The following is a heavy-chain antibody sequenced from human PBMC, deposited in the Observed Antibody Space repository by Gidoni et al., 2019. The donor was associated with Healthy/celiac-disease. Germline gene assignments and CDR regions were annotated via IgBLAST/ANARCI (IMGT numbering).Heavy chain of an antibody. CDR2: KSYDGSKK. V-gene: IGHV3-30-3*01. D-gene: IGHD6-6*01. CDR1: RFPFSSYA. CDR3: ASDDSSSRNPCSDY. Sequence: LVDSVGGVVLPRRSLRLSCPASRFPFSSYAMHWVRQAPGKGLEWVAVKSYDGSKKDYADCVKGRFTITRDNSKNTLYVQMNSLRAEDTAVYYGASDDSSSRNPCSDYWGQGTLVTVSS. J-gene: IGHJ4*02.